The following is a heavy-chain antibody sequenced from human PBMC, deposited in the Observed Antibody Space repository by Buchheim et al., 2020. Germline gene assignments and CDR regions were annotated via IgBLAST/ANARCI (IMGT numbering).Heavy chain of an antibody. CDR3: AKCRFNWNDEGSQFDY. CDR1: GFTFSSYA. J-gene: IGHJ4*02. V-gene: IGHV3-23*01. D-gene: IGHD1-1*01. Sequence: DVQLLESGGGLVQPGGSRRLSCAASGFTFSSYAMSWVRQAPGKGLEWVSTISGRAGSTYYADAVKGRFTISRDNSKNTLYLQMNSLKAEDTAVYYCAKCRFNWNDEGSQFDYWGQGTL. CDR2: ISGRAGST.